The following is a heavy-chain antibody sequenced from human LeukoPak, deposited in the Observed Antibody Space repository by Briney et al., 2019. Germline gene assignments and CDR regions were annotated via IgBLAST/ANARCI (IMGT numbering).Heavy chain of an antibody. J-gene: IGHJ5*02. CDR2: INHSGST. V-gene: IGHV4-34*01. D-gene: IGHD3-16*02. Sequence: SETLSLTCAVYGGSFSGYYWSWIRQPPGKGLEWIGEINHSGSTNYNPSLKSRVTISVDTSKNQFSLKLSSVTAADTAVYYCARVGVYDYVWGSYRHLPGWFDPWGQGTLVTVSS. CDR1: GGSFSGYY. CDR3: ARVGVYDYVWGSYRHLPGWFDP.